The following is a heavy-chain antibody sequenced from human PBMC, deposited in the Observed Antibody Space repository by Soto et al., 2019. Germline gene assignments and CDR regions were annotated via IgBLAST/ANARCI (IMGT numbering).Heavy chain of an antibody. D-gene: IGHD6-13*01. CDR3: ASTGVAGRDY. Sequence: GGSRRLSCAASGFTFSSYSMNWVRQAPGKGLEWVSSISSSSSYIYYADSVKGRFTISRDNAKNSLYLQMNSLRAEDTAVYYCASTGVAGRDYWGQGTLVTVSS. CDR2: ISSSSSYI. V-gene: IGHV3-21*01. CDR1: GFTFSSYS. J-gene: IGHJ4*02.